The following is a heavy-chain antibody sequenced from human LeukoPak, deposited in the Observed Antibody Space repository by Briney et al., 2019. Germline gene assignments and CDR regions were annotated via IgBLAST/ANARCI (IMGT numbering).Heavy chain of an antibody. V-gene: IGHV5-51*01. Sequence: GESLKISCKASGYSLTSYWNGWVPQLPGKGLGWMGIIYPRDSKTTYSPSLQGQVSISADMSISTSYLQWNSLKASDTAIYYCARVVSLYASGTYTPNYFNSWGQGTLVTVSS. D-gene: IGHD3-10*01. J-gene: IGHJ4*02. CDR1: GYSLTSYW. CDR3: ARVVSLYASGTYTPNYFNS. CDR2: IYPRDSKT.